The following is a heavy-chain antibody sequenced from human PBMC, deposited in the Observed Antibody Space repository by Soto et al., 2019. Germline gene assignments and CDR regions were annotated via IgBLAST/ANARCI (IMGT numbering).Heavy chain of an antibody. CDR1: SGSISSSNW. Sequence: QVQLQESGPGLVKPSGTLSLTCAVSSGSISSSNWWSWVRAPPGKGLEWIGEIYHSGSTNYNPSLKSRVPRSVDQSKNQFSLKLSAVTAEDTAVYYCARKSTMVRGAPFDYWGQGTLVTVSS. J-gene: IGHJ4*02. CDR3: ARKSTMVRGAPFDY. CDR2: IYHSGST. V-gene: IGHV4-4*02. D-gene: IGHD3-10*01.